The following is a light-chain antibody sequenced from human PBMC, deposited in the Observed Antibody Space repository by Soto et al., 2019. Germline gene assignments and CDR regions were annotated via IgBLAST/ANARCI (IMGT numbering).Light chain of an antibody. CDR2: DAS. CDR1: QSVSSY. V-gene: IGKV3-11*01. J-gene: IGKJ4*01. CDR3: QQRSYWRPLP. Sequence: EIGLTQSPATLSLSPGERATLSCRASQSVSSYLAWYQQKPGQAPRLLIYDASNRATGIPARFSGSGSGTDLTLPSSSLEPEDFAVYYCQQRSYWRPLPFGGGTKVEMK.